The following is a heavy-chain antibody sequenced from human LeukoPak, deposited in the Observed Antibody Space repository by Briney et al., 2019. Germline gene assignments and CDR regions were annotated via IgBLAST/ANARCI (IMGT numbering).Heavy chain of an antibody. CDR1: GFTFTSYD. Sequence: ASVKVSCKASGFTFTSYDIKWVRQASGHGLEWMGWMTPNNGNTGYAQKFQGRVTMTRDTSISTAYMELRGLRSEDTAVYYCVRDGEGAAISVNYWFDPWGQGTLVTVSS. J-gene: IGHJ5*02. V-gene: IGHV1-8*01. D-gene: IGHD2-2*02. CDR3: VRDGEGAAISVNYWFDP. CDR2: MTPNNGNT.